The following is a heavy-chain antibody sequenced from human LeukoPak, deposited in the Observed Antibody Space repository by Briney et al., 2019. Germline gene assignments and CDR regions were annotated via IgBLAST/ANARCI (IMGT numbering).Heavy chain of an antibody. V-gene: IGHV3-9*01. CDR1: GFTFDDYA. CDR3: ARDLNPAAAASGAFDI. J-gene: IGHJ3*02. Sequence: GGSLRLSCAASGFTFDDYAMHWVRQAPGKGLEWVSGISWNSGSIGYADSVKGRFTTSRDNSKNTLYLQMNSLRAEDTAVYYCARDLNPAAAASGAFDIWGQGTMVTVSS. CDR2: ISWNSGSI. D-gene: IGHD6-13*01.